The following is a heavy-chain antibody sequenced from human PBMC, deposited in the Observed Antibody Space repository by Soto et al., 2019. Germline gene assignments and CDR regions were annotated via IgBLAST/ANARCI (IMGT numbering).Heavy chain of an antibody. V-gene: IGHV1-69*01. CDR1: GGTFSSYS. D-gene: IGHD1-26*01. J-gene: IGHJ4*02. CDR2: IIHIVGTA. CDR3: ARDGGRHSGGIDY. Sequence: QVQLVQSGGEVKKPGSSVKVSCKASGGTFSSYSINWVRQAPGQGLEWMGEIIHIVGTANYAQKFQGRVTITADESTSTAYIELSSRRYDETAVYYCARDGGRHSGGIDYWGQGTLVTVSS.